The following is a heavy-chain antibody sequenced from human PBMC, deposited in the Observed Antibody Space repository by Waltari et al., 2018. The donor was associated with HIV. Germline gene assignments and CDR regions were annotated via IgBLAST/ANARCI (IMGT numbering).Heavy chain of an antibody. CDR3: VGDRTSLTTGDFDS. V-gene: IGHV3-21*02. CDR2: ISRGSPFS. D-gene: IGHD1-1*01. Sequence: ELVESGGGLFKPGQSLRLSCNASGIAFDLFTMTWVRQAPGRALEWVASISRGSPFSYYSDSFKGRISISRDNAKKSLLLQMNSLTADDTGLYFCVGDRTSLTTGDFDSWGQGVPVIVSS. J-gene: IGHJ4*02. CDR1: GIAFDLFT.